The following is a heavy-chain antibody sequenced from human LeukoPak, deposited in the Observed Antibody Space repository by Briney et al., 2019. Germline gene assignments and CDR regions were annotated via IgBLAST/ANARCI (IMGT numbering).Heavy chain of an antibody. Sequence: ASVKVSCKVSGYTLTELSMHWVRQAPGKGLEWMGGFDPEDGETIYAQKFQGRVTMTEDTSTDTAYMELSSLRSEDTAVYYCATRDTNDWLRHAPFDYWGQGTLVTVSS. J-gene: IGHJ4*02. CDR3: ATRDTNDWLRHAPFDY. D-gene: IGHD3-9*01. V-gene: IGHV1-24*01. CDR1: GYTLTELS. CDR2: FDPEDGET.